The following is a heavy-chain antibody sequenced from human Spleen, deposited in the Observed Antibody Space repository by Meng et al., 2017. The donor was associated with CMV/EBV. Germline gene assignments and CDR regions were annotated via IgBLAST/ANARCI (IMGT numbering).Heavy chain of an antibody. J-gene: IGHJ4*02. CDR2: INWNGGST. V-gene: IGHV3-20*04. CDR3: ARRPHSGSYYYFDS. D-gene: IGHD1-26*01. Sequence: GESLKISCAASGFTFDDYGMIWVRQAPGKGLEWVSGINWNGGSTGYADSVKGRFTISRDNSKNTLYLQMNSLRAEDTAVYYCARRPHSGSYYYFDSWGQGTLVTVSS. CDR1: GFTFDDYG.